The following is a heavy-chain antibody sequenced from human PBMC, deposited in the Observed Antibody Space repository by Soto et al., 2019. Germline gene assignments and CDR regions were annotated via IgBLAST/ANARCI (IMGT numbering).Heavy chain of an antibody. D-gene: IGHD4-17*01. CDR1: GGTFSSYT. Sequence: QVQLVQSGAEVKKPASSVKVSCKASGGTFSSYTISWVRQAPGQGLEWMGRIIPILGIANYAQKFQGRVTITADKSTSTAYMELSSLRSADTAVYYWATMPTVYTGSDYWGQGTLVTVSS. J-gene: IGHJ4*02. CDR2: IIPILGIA. V-gene: IGHV1-69*02. CDR3: ATMPTVYTGSDY.